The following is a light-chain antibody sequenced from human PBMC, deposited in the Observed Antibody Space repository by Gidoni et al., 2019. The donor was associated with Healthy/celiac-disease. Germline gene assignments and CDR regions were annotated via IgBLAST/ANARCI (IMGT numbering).Light chain of an antibody. CDR1: QSVSSSY. V-gene: IGKV3-20*01. CDR2: GAS. CDR3: QQYGSSLFT. J-gene: IGKJ3*01. Sequence: EIVLTQSPGTLSLSPGERATLSCRASQSVSSSYLAWYQQKPGQAPRPLIYGASSRATGLPDRFSGSGSGTDFTLTISRLEPEDFAVYYCQQYGSSLFTFGHGTKVDIK.